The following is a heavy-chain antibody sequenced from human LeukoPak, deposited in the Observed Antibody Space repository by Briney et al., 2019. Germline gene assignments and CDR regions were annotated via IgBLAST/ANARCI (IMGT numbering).Heavy chain of an antibody. CDR2: ISSDNSII. V-gene: IGHV3-48*04. Sequence: GGSLRLSCAASGFTFSTYGMNWVRQAPGKGLEWISYISSDNSIIYYADSVKGRFTISRDNAKNSLHLQMNSLRAEDTAVYYCTSLGFDPDYWGQGTLVTVSS. CDR3: TSLGFDPDY. D-gene: IGHD3-9*01. CDR1: GFTFSTYG. J-gene: IGHJ4*02.